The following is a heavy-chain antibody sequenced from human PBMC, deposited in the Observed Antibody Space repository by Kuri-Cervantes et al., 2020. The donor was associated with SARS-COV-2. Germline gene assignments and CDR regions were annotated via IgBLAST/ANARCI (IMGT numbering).Heavy chain of an antibody. CDR3: ARSIAAPYGDYYYYGMDV. D-gene: IGHD6-6*01. J-gene: IGHJ6*02. Sequence: SVKVSCKVSGYTLTELAMHWVRQAPGQGLEWMGGIIPIFGTANYAQKFQGRVTITADESTSTAYMELSSLRSEDTAVYYCARSIAAPYGDYYYYGMDVWGQGTTVTVSS. V-gene: IGHV1-69*13. CDR1: GYTLTELA. CDR2: IIPIFGTA.